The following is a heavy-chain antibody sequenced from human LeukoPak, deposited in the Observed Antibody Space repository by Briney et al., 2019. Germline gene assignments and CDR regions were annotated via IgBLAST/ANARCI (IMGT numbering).Heavy chain of an antibody. CDR2: IWFDGSNK. CDR3: ARDPRDILTGYYPYFDY. V-gene: IGHV3-33*01. D-gene: IGHD3-9*01. J-gene: IGHJ4*02. Sequence: GGSLRLSCAASGFTFSSYGMHWVRQAPGKGLEWVAVIWFDGSNKYYVDSVKGRFTISRDNSKNTLYLQMNSLRAEDTAVYYCARDPRDILTGYYPYFDYWGQGTLVTVSS. CDR1: GFTFSSYG.